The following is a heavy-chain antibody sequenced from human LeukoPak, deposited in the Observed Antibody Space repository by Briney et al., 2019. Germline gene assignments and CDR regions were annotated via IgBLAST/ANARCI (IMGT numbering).Heavy chain of an antibody. J-gene: IGHJ4*02. CDR1: AFTFRSYE. Sequence: GGSLRLSCVASAFTFRSYEMNWVRQAPGKGLEWLSYISSDGSAIYYADSVKGRFTISRDNAKNSLFLQMNSLRAEDTSIYYCAREVAYTGYDFGLDYWGQGTLVTVSS. CDR2: ISSDGSAI. D-gene: IGHD5-12*01. V-gene: IGHV3-48*03. CDR3: AREVAYTGYDFGLDY.